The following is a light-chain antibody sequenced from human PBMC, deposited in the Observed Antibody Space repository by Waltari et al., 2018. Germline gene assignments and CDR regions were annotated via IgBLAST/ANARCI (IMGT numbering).Light chain of an antibody. CDR1: QSVNNF. J-gene: IGKJ4*01. CDR2: DAT. CDR3: QQNRDWPLT. Sequence: EIVLTQSPATLSLSPGERATLSCRASQSVNNFLGWYQQKPGQAPRLLSFDATNRAAGIPARFSGSGSRTDFTLTISSLEPEDFAVYYCQQNRDWPLTFGGGTRVEIK. V-gene: IGKV3-11*01.